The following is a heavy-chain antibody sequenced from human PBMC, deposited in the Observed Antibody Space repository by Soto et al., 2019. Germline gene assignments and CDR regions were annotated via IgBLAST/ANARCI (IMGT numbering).Heavy chain of an antibody. CDR1: GGSISSSNW. D-gene: IGHD1-26*01. CDR2: IYHSGST. V-gene: IGHV4-4*02. CDR3: AKVSGSYYYGMDV. J-gene: IGHJ6*02. Sequence: QVQLQESGPGLVKPSGTLSLTCAVSGGSISSSNWWSWVRQPPGKGLEWIGGIYHSGSTNYNPSLKSRDTKSVDKSKNQFSLKLSSVTAADTAVYYCAKVSGSYYYGMDVWGQGTTVTVSS.